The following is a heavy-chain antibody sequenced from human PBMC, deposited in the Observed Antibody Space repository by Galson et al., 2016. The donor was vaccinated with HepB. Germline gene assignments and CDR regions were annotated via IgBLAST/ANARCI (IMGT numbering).Heavy chain of an antibody. Sequence: SLRLSCAASGFNFGDYCMSWFRQAPGKGLEWVGFIRNKAFDGTTEYAASVRGRFTISRDDSQRIAYLQMNSLKTDDTAVYYCSRDPGFSSGFSFDLWGQGTPVTVSS. CDR1: GFNFGDYC. V-gene: IGHV3-49*03. CDR3: SRDPGFSSGFSFDL. J-gene: IGHJ1*01. D-gene: IGHD3-22*01. CDR2: IRNKAFDGTT.